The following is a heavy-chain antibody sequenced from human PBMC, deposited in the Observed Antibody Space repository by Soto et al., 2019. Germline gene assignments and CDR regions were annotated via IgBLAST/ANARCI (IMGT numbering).Heavy chain of an antibody. CDR3: ASSPDYDILTGPIGAFDI. CDR1: GGTFSSYA. D-gene: IGHD3-9*01. CDR2: IIPIFGTA. Sequence: SVKVSCKASGGTFSSYAISWVRQAPGQGLEWMGGIIPIFGTANYAQKFQGRVTITADESTSTAYMELSSLRSEDTAVYYCASSPDYDILTGPIGAFDIWGQGTMVTVSS. V-gene: IGHV1-69*13. J-gene: IGHJ3*02.